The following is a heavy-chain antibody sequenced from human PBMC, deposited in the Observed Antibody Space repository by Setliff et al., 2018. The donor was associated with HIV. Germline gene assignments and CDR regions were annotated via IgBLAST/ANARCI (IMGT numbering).Heavy chain of an antibody. CDR3: ARGVQGS. J-gene: IGHJ6*04. CDR2: INHSGNT. V-gene: IGHV4-34*01. Sequence: SETLSLTCAVYGESLTGFYWSWVRQSAGKGLEWIGEINHSGNTKYNPSLKSRVTISVDTSKNQFSLKLSSVTAADTAVYYCARGVQGSWGKGTTVTVSS. D-gene: IGHD1-1*01. CDR1: GESLTGFY.